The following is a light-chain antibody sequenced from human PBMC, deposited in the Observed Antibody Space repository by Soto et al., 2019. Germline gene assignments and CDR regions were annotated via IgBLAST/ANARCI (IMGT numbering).Light chain of an antibody. CDR1: QSVSSY. J-gene: IGKJ1*01. CDR3: QQYGSSGT. CDR2: GAS. Sequence: EILFTQSPATLSLSPGERATLSCRASQSVSSYLAWYQQKPGQAPRLLIYGASSRATGIPDRLSGSGSGTDFTLTIRRLEPEDFAVYYCQQYGSSGTFGQGTKVDIK. V-gene: IGKV3-20*01.